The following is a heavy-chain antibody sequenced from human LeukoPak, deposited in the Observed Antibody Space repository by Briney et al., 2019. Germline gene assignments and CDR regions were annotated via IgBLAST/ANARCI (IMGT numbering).Heavy chain of an antibody. V-gene: IGHV4-59*12. D-gene: IGHD4-17*01. CDR1: GGSLSSYF. CDR3: ARSRGGFGDYGSWFDP. Sequence: PSETLSLTCTVSGGSLSSYFWSWIRQPPGKGLEWIGYIHNSATTNCNPSLKSRVTISLDTAKNQFSLKLTPVTAADTAVYFCARSRGGFGDYGSWFDPWGQGTLVTVSS. J-gene: IGHJ5*02. CDR2: IHNSATT.